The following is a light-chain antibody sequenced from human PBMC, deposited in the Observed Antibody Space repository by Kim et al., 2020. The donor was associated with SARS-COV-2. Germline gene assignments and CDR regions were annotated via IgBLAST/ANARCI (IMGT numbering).Light chain of an antibody. CDR3: QQYYSSPPT. Sequence: DIVMTQSPDSLAVSLGERATINCKSRQSVLNNSNNKNYLAWYQQKPGQPPKLLIYWASTRESGVPDRFSGSGSGTDFTLTISSLQAEDVAVYSCQQYYSSPPTFGGGTKLEIK. J-gene: IGKJ4*01. CDR1: QSVLNNSNNKNY. V-gene: IGKV4-1*01. CDR2: WAS.